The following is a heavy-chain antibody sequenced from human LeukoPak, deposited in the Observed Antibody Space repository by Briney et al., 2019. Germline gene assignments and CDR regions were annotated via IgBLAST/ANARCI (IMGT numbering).Heavy chain of an antibody. Sequence: GGSLRLSCAVSGFTFSSFSMNWVRQAPGKGLEWVSSISSSSNYIYYADSVKGRFTISRDNAKNSLYLQMNSLRAEDTAVYYCARDLFYYGMDVWGQGTTVTVSS. J-gene: IGHJ6*02. CDR1: GFTFSSFS. V-gene: IGHV3-21*01. CDR2: ISSSSNYI. CDR3: ARDLFYYGMDV.